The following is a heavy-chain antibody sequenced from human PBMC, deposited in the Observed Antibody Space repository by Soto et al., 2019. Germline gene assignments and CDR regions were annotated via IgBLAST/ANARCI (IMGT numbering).Heavy chain of an antibody. CDR3: ARSSSGWYVDGPNCMDV. CDR1: GGSISSYY. V-gene: IGHV4-59*01. D-gene: IGHD6-19*01. Sequence: QVQLQESGPGLVKPSETLSLTCTVSGGSISSYYWSWIRQPPGKGLEWIGYIYYSGSTNYNPSLKSRVTISVDTSKNQFSLKLSAVTAADTAVYYCARSSSGWYVDGPNCMDVWGQGTTVTVSS. J-gene: IGHJ6*02. CDR2: IYYSGST.